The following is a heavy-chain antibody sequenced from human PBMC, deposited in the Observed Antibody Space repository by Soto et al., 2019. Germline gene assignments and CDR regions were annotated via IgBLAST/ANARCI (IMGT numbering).Heavy chain of an antibody. D-gene: IGHD4-17*01. CDR2: IYYSGST. V-gene: IGHV4-39*05. Sequence: SETPSVPWTVSGGSISRSSYYCGLIRQPPGKGLEWIGSIYYSGSTYYNPSLKSRVTISVDTSKNQFSLKLSSVTAADTAVYYCATTPTTVTTSADYWGQGTLVTVSS. CDR1: GGSISRSSYY. J-gene: IGHJ4*02. CDR3: ATTPTTVTTSADY.